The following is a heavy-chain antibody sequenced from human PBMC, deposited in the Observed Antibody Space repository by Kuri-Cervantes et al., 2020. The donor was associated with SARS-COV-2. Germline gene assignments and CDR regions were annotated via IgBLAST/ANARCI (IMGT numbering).Heavy chain of an antibody. CDR1: GGSISSSSYY. CDR3: ASTTYYDFWSGYPFDI. CDR2: IYYSGST. D-gene: IGHD3-3*01. V-gene: IGHV4-39*01. Sequence: SETLSLTCTVSGGSISSSSYYWGWIRQPPGKGLEWIGSIYYSGSTYYNPSLKSRVTISVDTSKNQFSLKLSSVTAADTAVYYCASTTYYDFWSGYPFDIWGQGIMVTVSS. J-gene: IGHJ3*02.